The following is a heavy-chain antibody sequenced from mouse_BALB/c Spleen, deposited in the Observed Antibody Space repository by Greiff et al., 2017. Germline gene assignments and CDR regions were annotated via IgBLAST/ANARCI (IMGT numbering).Heavy chain of an antibody. CDR2: INPSSGYT. CDR3: ARNYDYDVYYFDY. CDR1: GYTFTSYT. Sequence: VQVVESAAELARPGASVKMSCKASGYTFTSYTMHWVKQRPGQGLEWIGYINPSSGYTEYNQKFKDKTTLTADKSSSTAYMQLSSLTSEDSAVYYCARNYDYDVYYFDYWGQGTTLTVSS. V-gene: IGHV1-4*02. D-gene: IGHD2-4*01. J-gene: IGHJ2*01.